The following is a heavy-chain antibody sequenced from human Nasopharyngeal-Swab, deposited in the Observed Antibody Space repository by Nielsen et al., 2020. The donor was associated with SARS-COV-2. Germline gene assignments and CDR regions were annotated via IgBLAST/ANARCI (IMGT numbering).Heavy chain of an antibody. J-gene: IGHJ4*02. D-gene: IGHD3-3*01. V-gene: IGHV4-39*01. CDR1: GGSISSSSYY. CDR3: ARLTADVLRFFQPYYFDY. CDR2: IYYSGST. Sequence: SETLSLTCTVSGGSISSSSYYWGWIRQPPGKGLEWIGSIYYSGSTYYNPSLKSRVTISVDTSKNQFSLKLSSVTAADTAAYYCARLTADVLRFFQPYYFDYWGQGTLVTVSS.